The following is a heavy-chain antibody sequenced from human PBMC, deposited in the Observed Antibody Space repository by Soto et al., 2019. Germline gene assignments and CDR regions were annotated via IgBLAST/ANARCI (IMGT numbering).Heavy chain of an antibody. CDR1: GFTFDDYA. Sequence: EVQLVESGGGLVQPGRSLRLSCAASGFTFDDYAMHWVRQAPGKGLEWVSGISWNSGSIGYADSVKGRFTISRDNAKNSLYLQMNSLRAEDTALYYCAKDGSMRYYGYCSSTSCYDGAFDIWGQGTMVTVSS. D-gene: IGHD2-2*03. J-gene: IGHJ3*02. CDR3: AKDGSMRYYGYCSSTSCYDGAFDI. V-gene: IGHV3-9*01. CDR2: ISWNSGSI.